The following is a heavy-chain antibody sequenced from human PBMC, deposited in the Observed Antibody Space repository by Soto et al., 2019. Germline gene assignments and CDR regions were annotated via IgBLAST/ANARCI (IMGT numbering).Heavy chain of an antibody. Sequence: QVQLQESGPGLVKPSETLSLTCTVSGGSISTYFWNWLRQPPGKGLEWIAYISDSGRILYNPSLKSRGTLSLDASKNQFSLRLSSVTAADTAVYYCARDRMAADATEVAFDFWGQGTMVTVSS. CDR1: GGSISTYF. D-gene: IGHD6-13*01. V-gene: IGHV4-59*01. J-gene: IGHJ3*01. CDR3: ARDRMAADATEVAFDF. CDR2: ISDSGRI.